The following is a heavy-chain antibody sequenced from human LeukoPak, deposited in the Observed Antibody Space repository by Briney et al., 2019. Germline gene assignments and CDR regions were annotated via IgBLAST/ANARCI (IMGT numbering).Heavy chain of an antibody. CDR1: GYTFTGYD. CDR3: ARDKLVGATRALVPTS. CDR2: INPNSGGT. Sequence: ASVKVSCKASGYTFTGYDMNWVRQAPGQGLEWMGRINPNSGGTNYAQKFQGRVTMTRDTSISTAYMELSRLRSDDTAVYYCARDKLVGATRALVPTSWGQGTLVTVSS. D-gene: IGHD1-26*01. V-gene: IGHV1-2*06. J-gene: IGHJ5*02.